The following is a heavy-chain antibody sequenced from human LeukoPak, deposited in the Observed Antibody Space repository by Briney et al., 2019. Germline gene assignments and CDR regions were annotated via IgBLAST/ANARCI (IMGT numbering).Heavy chain of an antibody. CDR1: GYTFTSYD. CDR2: MNPNSGNT. Sequence: ASVKVSCKASGYTFTSYDINWVRQATGQGLEWMGWMNPNSGNTGYAQKFQGRVTMTRNTSISTAYMELSSLRSEDTAVYYCARGLQGSAGYNSGIDYWGQGTLVTVSS. V-gene: IGHV1-8*01. D-gene: IGHD5-24*01. J-gene: IGHJ4*02. CDR3: ARGLQGSAGYNSGIDY.